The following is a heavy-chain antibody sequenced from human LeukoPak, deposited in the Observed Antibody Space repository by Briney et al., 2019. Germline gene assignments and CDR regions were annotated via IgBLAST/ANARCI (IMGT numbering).Heavy chain of an antibody. CDR2: MYDSGST. D-gene: IGHD1-26*01. CDR3: ARHGGSYTFDF. Sequence: SETLSLTCTVSGGSISSYYWSWIRHPPGKGLELIGYMYDSGSTNYNPSLKSRVTISVDTSKNQFSLRLSSVTAAETAVYYCARHGGSYTFDFWGQGVLVTVSS. V-gene: IGHV4-59*01. CDR1: GGSISSYY. J-gene: IGHJ4*02.